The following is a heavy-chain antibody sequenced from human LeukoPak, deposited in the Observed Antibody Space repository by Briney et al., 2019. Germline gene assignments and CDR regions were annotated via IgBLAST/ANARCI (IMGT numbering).Heavy chain of an antibody. Sequence: PGRSLRLSCAASGFSFSSYGMHWVRQAPGKGLEWVSAISGSGGSTYYADSVKGRFTISRDNSKNTLYLQMNSLRAEDTAVYYCAKAEYYDILTGSLDWGQGTLVTVSS. CDR1: GFSFSSYG. CDR2: ISGSGGST. CDR3: AKAEYYDILTGSLD. J-gene: IGHJ4*02. D-gene: IGHD3-9*01. V-gene: IGHV3-23*01.